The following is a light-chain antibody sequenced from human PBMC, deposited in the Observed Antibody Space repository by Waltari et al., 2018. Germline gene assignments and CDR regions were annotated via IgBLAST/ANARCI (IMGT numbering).Light chain of an antibody. CDR3: QQYYSRRT. CDR1: QSLLYYSNGKNY. V-gene: IGKV4-1*01. CDR2: WAA. Sequence: DIVMTQSPESLAVSLGERATINCKSSQSLLYYSNGKNYLAWYQQKPGQPPKLLIYWAATRQSGVPDRFSGSGSGTDFTLTISSLQAEDVAVYYCQQYYSRRTFGQGTKVEIK. J-gene: IGKJ1*01.